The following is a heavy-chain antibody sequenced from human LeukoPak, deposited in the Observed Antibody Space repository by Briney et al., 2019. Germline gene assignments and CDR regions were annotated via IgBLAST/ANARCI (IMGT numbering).Heavy chain of an antibody. D-gene: IGHD2-21*01. CDR3: AKDSGRRGYCFWDYFDY. J-gene: IGHJ4*02. V-gene: IGHV3-23*01. Sequence: GGSLRLSCAASGFTFSSYGVSWVRQAPGKGLEWVSAISGSGGSTYYADSVKGRFTISGDNSKNTLYLQMNSLRAEDTAVYYCAKDSGRRGYCFWDYFDYWGQGTLVTVSS. CDR1: GFTFSSYG. CDR2: ISGSGGST.